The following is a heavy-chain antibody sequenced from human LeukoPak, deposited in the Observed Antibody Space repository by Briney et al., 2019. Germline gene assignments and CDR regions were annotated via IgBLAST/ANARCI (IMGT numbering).Heavy chain of an antibody. D-gene: IGHD3-22*01. CDR3: ARDYDSSGYYLAFGY. CDR2: ISSSGSTI. Sequence: GGSLRLSCAASGFTFSDYYMSWIRQAPGKGLEWVSYISSSGSTIYYADSVEGRFTISRDNAKNSLYLQMNSLRAEDTAVYYCARDYDSSGYYLAFGYWGQGTLVTVSS. V-gene: IGHV3-11*04. J-gene: IGHJ4*02. CDR1: GFTFSDYY.